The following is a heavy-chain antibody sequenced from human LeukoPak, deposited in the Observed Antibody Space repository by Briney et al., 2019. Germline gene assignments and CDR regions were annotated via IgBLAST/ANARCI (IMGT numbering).Heavy chain of an antibody. V-gene: IGHV3-21*01. CDR3: ARVGGQQLVLSSYFFDY. CDR1: GFTFSSYS. J-gene: IGHJ4*02. CDR2: IRISSYI. D-gene: IGHD6-13*01. Sequence: GGSLRLSCAASGFTFSSYSMNWVRQAPGKGLEWVSSIRISSYIYYADSVKGRFTISRDNAKNSLYLQMNSLRAEDTAVYYCARVGGQQLVLSSYFFDYWGQGTLVTVSS.